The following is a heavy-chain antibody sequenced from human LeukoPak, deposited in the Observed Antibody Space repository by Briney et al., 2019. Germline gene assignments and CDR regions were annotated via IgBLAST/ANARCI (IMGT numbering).Heavy chain of an antibody. V-gene: IGHV3-21*01. CDR3: AREGRTLTGYPFDY. CDR1: GFTFSSYS. CDR2: ISSSSSYI. D-gene: IGHD3-9*01. J-gene: IGHJ4*02. Sequence: GGSLRLSCAASGFTFSSYSMNWVRQAPGKGLEWVSSISSSSSYIYYADSVKGRFTISRDDAKNSLYVQMNSLRVEDTAVYYCAREGRTLTGYPFDYWGQGTLVTVSS.